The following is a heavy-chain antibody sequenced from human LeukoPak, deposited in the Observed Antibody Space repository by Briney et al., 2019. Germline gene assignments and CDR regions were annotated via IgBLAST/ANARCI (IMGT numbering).Heavy chain of an antibody. CDR1: GFTFKTYA. Sequence: GGSLRLSCVASGFTFKTYAMSWGRQAPGKGLEWVSSIRSNGDSTYYAESVKGRFTISRDNSKNTVYLQMNSLRADDTAVYFCAKEVRESAWFYFDYWGQGALVTVAS. V-gene: IGHV3-23*01. CDR3: AKEVRESAWFYFDY. D-gene: IGHD3-10*01. CDR2: IRSNGDST. J-gene: IGHJ4*02.